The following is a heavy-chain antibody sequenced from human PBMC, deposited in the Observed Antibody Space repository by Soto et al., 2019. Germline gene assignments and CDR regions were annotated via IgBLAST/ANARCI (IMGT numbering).Heavy chain of an antibody. D-gene: IGHD6-19*01. V-gene: IGHV1-24*01. CDR1: GYTLTELS. Sequence: AASVKVSCKVSGYTLTELSMHWVRQAPGKGLEWMGGFDPEDGETIYAQKFQGRVTMTEDTSTDTAYMELSSLRSEDTAVYYCATVGLDSSGWYLGIDYWGQGTLVTVSS. CDR3: ATVGLDSSGWYLGIDY. CDR2: FDPEDGET. J-gene: IGHJ4*02.